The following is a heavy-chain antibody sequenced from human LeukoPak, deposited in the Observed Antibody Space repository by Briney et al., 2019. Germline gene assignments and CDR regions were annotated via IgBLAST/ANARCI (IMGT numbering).Heavy chain of an antibody. CDR2: IYYSGST. CDR3: ARAVAPQVLFDY. CDR1: GGSISSYY. Sequence: SETLSLTCTVSGGSISSYYWSWIRQPPGKGLEWIGYIYYSGSTNYNPSLKSRVTISVDTSKNQFSLKLSSVTAADTAVYYCARAVAPQVLFDYWGQGTLVTVSS. V-gene: IGHV4-59*01. D-gene: IGHD2-8*01. J-gene: IGHJ4*02.